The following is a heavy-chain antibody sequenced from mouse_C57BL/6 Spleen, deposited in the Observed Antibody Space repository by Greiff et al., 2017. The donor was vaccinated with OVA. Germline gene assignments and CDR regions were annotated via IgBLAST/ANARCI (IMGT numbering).Heavy chain of an antibody. J-gene: IGHJ4*01. D-gene: IGHD1-1*01. CDR2: ISYDGSN. Sequence: EVKLQESGPGLVKPSQSLSLTCSVTGYSITSGYYWNWIRQFPGNKLEWMGYISYDGSNNYNPSLKNRISITRDTSKNQFFLKLNSVTTEDTATYYCASPISGYGSSYGAMDYWGQGTSVTVSS. CDR3: ASPISGYGSSYGAMDY. V-gene: IGHV3-6*01. CDR1: GYSITSGYY.